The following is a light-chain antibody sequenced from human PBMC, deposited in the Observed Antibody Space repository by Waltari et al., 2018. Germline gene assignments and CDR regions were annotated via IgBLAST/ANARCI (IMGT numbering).Light chain of an antibody. Sequence: QSALAQPPSASGSPGQSVTVSCTGGNSDVGKYDHVSWYEQYPGQAPKLLIFEVSKRPSGVPHRFSGSKSGNTASLTISGLQTEDEADYFCSSFAGDGAHGFGTGTTIIVL. CDR3: SSFAGDGAHG. CDR2: EVS. J-gene: IGLJ1*01. V-gene: IGLV2-8*01. CDR1: NSDVGKYDH.